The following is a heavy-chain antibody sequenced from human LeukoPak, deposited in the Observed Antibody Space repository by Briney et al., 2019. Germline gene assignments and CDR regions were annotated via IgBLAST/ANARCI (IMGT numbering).Heavy chain of an antibody. J-gene: IGHJ6*02. CDR3: ARDRFVVSSPRKGYYYGMDV. V-gene: IGHV1-18*01. D-gene: IGHD6-6*01. CDR2: ISAYSSNT. Sequence: ASVKVSCKASRYTFTSYAMNWVRQAPGQGLEWMGWISAYSSNTNYAQKLQGRVTMTTDTSTSTAYMELRSLRSDDTAVYYCARDRFVVSSPRKGYYYGMDVWGQGTTVTVSS. CDR1: RYTFTSYA.